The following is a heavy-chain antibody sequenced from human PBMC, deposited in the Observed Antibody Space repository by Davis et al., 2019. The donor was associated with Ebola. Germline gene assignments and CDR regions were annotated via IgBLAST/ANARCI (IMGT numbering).Heavy chain of an antibody. CDR3: AKEEGTKGHWLPHFDY. D-gene: IGHD6-19*01. J-gene: IGHJ4*02. CDR2: VSYDGRTT. Sequence: GESLKISCAASGFTFSSYAMSWVRQAPGKGLEWVAVVSYDGRTTYYADSVKGRFTISRDNSRNTLYLEMNGLRSDDTAEYYCAKEEGTKGHWLPHFDYWGQGTPVTVSS. V-gene: IGHV3-30*18. CDR1: GFTFSSYA.